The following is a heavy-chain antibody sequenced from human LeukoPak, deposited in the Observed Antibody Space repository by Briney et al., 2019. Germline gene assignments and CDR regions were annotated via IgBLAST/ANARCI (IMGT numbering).Heavy chain of an antibody. CDR2: INHSGST. V-gene: IGHV4-34*01. J-gene: IGHJ5*02. CDR3: ARGAMDYYGSGSYSDPYNWFDP. CDR1: GGSFSGYY. D-gene: IGHD3-10*01. Sequence: PSETLSLTCAVYGGSFSGYYWSWIRQPPGKGLEWIGEINHSGSTDYNPSLKSRVTISVDTSKNQFSLKLSSATAADTAVYYCARGAMDYYGSGSYSDPYNWFDPWGQGTLVTVSS.